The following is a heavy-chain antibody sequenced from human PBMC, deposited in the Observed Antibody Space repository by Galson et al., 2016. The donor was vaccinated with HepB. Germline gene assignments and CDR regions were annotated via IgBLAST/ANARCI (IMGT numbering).Heavy chain of an antibody. CDR3: ATHKPSEITMIVVVGGLDY. CDR2: VSGSGGST. D-gene: IGHD3-22*01. V-gene: IGHV3-23*01. CDR1: GFTFSNYA. Sequence: SLRLSCAASGFTFSNYAMSWVRQAPGKGLEWVSAVSGSGGSTYYADSVKGRFTISRDNSKNTVYLQMNSLRAEDTAVYYCATHKPSEITMIVVVGGLDYWGQGTQVTVSS. J-gene: IGHJ4*02.